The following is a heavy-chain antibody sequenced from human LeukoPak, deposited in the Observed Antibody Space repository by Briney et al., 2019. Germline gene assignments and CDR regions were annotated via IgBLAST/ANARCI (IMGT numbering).Heavy chain of an antibody. CDR1: GFTFSSYA. D-gene: IGHD3-22*01. CDR2: ISGSGGST. V-gene: IGHV3-23*01. CDR3: AKHDTSGYFSGD. J-gene: IGHJ4*02. Sequence: GGSLRLSCAASGFTFSSYAMSWVRQAPGKGLEWVSTISGSGGSTYYADSVKGRFTISRDNSKNTLYLQVNSLRAEDTALYYCAKHDTSGYFSGDWGQGTLVTVSS.